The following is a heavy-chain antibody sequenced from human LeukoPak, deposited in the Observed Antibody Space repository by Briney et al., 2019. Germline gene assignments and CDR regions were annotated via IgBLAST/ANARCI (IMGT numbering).Heavy chain of an antibody. V-gene: IGHV3-48*04. Sequence: GGSLRLSCATSGFSFTDYPMNWVRQALGKGLECISYISSSGRTIYYADSLKGRFTVSRDNAKNSLYLRMNNLRAEDTAVYYCARGEYYFDYWGQGTLVTVSS. CDR2: ISSSGRTI. CDR3: ARGEYYFDY. CDR1: GFSFTDYP. J-gene: IGHJ4*02.